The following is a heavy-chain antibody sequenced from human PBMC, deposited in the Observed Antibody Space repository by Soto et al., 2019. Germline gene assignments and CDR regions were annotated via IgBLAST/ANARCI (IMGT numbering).Heavy chain of an antibody. CDR2: IDPSDSYT. CDR1: GYSFTSYW. V-gene: IGHV5-10-1*01. Sequence: GESLKISCKGSGYSFTSYWIGWVRQMPGKGLEWMGRIDPSDSYTNYSPSFQGHVTISADKSISTAYLQWSSLKASDTAMYYCARGPDIVVVVATTHFDYWGQGTLVTVSS. CDR3: ARGPDIVVVVATTHFDY. D-gene: IGHD2-15*01. J-gene: IGHJ4*02.